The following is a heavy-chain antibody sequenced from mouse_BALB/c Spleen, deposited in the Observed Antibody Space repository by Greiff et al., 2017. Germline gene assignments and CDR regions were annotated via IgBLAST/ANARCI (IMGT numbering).Heavy chain of an antibody. J-gene: IGHJ4*01. D-gene: IGHD2-2*01. CDR3: ARVDGYDDWDYAMDY. CDR2: SRNKANDYTT. Sequence: EVKLVESGGGLVQPGGSLRLSCATSGFTFSDFYMEWVRQPPGKRLEWIAASRNKANDYTTEYSASVKGRFIVSRDTSQSILYLQMNALRAEDTAIYYCARVDGYDDWDYAMDYWGQGTSVTVSS. CDR1: GFTFSDFY. V-gene: IGHV7-1*02.